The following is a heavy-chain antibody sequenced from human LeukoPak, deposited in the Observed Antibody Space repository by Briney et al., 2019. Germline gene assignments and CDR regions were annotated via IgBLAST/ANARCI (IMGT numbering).Heavy chain of an antibody. CDR1: GFTFNTYG. D-gene: IGHD4/OR15-4a*01. V-gene: IGHV3-23*01. J-gene: IGHJ4*02. CDR3: ARRAGAYSHPYDY. CDR2: ISGSGGST. Sequence: GGTLRLSCAASGFTFNTYGMSWVRQAPGKGLEWVSGISGSGGSTYYADSVKGRFTISRDNSKNTLYLQMNSLRADDTAVYYCARRAGAYSHPYDYWGQGTLVTVSS.